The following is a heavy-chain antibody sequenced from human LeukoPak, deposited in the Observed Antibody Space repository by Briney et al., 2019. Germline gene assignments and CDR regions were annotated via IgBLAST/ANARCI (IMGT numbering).Heavy chain of an antibody. Sequence: SETLSLTCTVSGASINNNFWTWIRQPPGKGLEWIGYIYSSGSANYNPSLKSRVIISGDTSKNQISLNRTSVTAADTAVYFCARHRDYYDTWGHGTLVTVSS. D-gene: IGHD3-22*01. CDR2: IYSSGSA. V-gene: IGHV4-59*08. CDR1: GASINNNF. J-gene: IGHJ4*01. CDR3: ARHRDYYDT.